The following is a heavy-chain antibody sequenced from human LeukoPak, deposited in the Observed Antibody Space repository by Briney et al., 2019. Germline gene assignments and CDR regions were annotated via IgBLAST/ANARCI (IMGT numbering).Heavy chain of an antibody. V-gene: IGHV3-30-3*01. CDR1: GFTFSSYA. CDR2: ISYDGSNK. CDR3: AKAGRKYSSSLSGYMDV. D-gene: IGHD6-13*01. J-gene: IGHJ6*03. Sequence: GGSLRLSCAASGFTFSSYAMHWVRQAPGKGLEWVAVISYDGSNKYYADSVKGRFTISRDNSKNTLYLQMNSLRAEDTAVYYCAKAGRKYSSSLSGYMDVWGKGTTVTVSS.